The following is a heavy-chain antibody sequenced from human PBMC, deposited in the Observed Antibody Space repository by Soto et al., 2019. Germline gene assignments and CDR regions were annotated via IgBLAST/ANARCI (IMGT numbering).Heavy chain of an antibody. CDR2: IYYSGST. J-gene: IGHJ6*02. V-gene: IGHV4-61*01. D-gene: IGHD3-9*01. CDR3: ACVYHYGILTGLYYGMDV. Sequence: SETLSLTCTVPGGSIGSSSNYWSWFRQPPGKGLEWIGYIYYSGSTNYNPSLKSRVTISVDTSKNQFSLKLSSVTAADTAVYYCACVYHYGILTGLYYGMDVWGPETTFTV. CDR1: GGSIGSSSNY.